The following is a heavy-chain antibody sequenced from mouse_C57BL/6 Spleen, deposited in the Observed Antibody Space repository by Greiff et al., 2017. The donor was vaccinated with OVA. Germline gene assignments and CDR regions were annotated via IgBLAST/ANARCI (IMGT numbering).Heavy chain of an antibody. J-gene: IGHJ3*01. CDR3: AMAYDYDGGRFAY. CDR2: IYPYNGVS. Sequence: EVKLQESGPELVKPGASVKISCKASGYSFTGYYMHWVKQSHGNILDWIGYIYPYNGVSSYNQKFKGKATLTVDKSSSTAYMELRSLTSEDSAVYYCAMAYDYDGGRFAYWGQGTLVTVSA. CDR1: GYSFTGYY. V-gene: IGHV1-31*01. D-gene: IGHD2-4*01.